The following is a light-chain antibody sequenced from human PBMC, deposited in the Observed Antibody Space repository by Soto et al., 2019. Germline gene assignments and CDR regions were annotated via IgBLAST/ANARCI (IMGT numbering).Light chain of an antibody. CDR1: SSNIGSNT. Sequence: VLTQPPSASGTPGQRVTISCSGSSSNIGSNTVNWYQQLPGTAPKLLIYSNNQRPSGVPDRFSGSKSGTSASLAISGLQSEDEADYYCAAWDDSLNGWVFGGGTKVTVL. CDR2: SNN. CDR3: AAWDDSLNGWV. V-gene: IGLV1-44*01. J-gene: IGLJ3*02.